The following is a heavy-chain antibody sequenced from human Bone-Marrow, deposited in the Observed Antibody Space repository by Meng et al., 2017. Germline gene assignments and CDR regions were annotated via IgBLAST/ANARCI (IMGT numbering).Heavy chain of an antibody. CDR3: AREIGSGYGRYFDY. CDR1: GFTFSSYW. Sequence: GESLKISCAASGFTFSSYWMSWVRQAPGKGLEWVANIKQDGSEKYYVDSVKGRFTISRDNAKNSLYLQMNSLRAEDTAVYYCAREIGSGYGRYFDYWGQGTLVTVSS. V-gene: IGHV3-7*01. J-gene: IGHJ4*02. D-gene: IGHD5-12*01. CDR2: IKQDGSEK.